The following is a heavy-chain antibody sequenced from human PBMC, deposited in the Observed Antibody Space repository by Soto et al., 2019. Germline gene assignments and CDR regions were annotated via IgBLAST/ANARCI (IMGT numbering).Heavy chain of an antibody. CDR3: ARQPTTGDTHLWFDS. J-gene: IGHJ5*01. CDR2: IFYSGST. CDR1: GGSISTSRSY. D-gene: IGHD2-21*01. Sequence: PSETLSLTCNVSGGSISTSRSYWAWIRQPPGKGLEWLANIFYSGSTYYNPSLASRVTVSVDTSKNEFSLKLRSVTAADTAVYYCARQPTTGDTHLWFDSWGQGTLVTVSS. V-gene: IGHV4-39*01.